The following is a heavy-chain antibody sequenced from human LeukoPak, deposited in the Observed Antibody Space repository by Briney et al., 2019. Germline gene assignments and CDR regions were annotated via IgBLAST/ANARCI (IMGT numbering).Heavy chain of an antibody. J-gene: IGHJ4*02. CDR2: IKQDGSEQ. D-gene: IGHD6-19*01. V-gene: IGHV3-7*01. CDR1: GFTFSSYW. CDR3: ATDRYSSGWYDYFDY. Sequence: GGSLRLPCAASGFTFSSYWMSWVRQAPGKGLEWVANIKQDGSEQYYVDSVKGRFTTSRDNAKSSLYLQMNSLRAEDTALYYCATDRYSSGWYDYFDYWGQGTLVTVSS.